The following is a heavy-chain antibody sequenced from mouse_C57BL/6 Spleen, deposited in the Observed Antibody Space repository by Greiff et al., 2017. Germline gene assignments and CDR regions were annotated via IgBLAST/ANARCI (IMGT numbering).Heavy chain of an antibody. V-gene: IGHV1-39*01. Sequence: VQLQQSGPELVKPGASVKISCKASGYSFSDYNMNWVKQSNGKGLEWIGEINPNYGATSYNQQFKGKATLTVDQSSSTAYMQLNSLTSEYSAVYCCARRLGRSYFDVWGTGTTVTVSS. CDR2: INPNYGAT. CDR3: ARRLGRSYFDV. J-gene: IGHJ1*03. CDR1: GYSFSDYN.